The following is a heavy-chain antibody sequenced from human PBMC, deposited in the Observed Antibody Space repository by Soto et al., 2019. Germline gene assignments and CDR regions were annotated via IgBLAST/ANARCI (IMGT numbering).Heavy chain of an antibody. V-gene: IGHV4-31*03. D-gene: IGHD6-13*01. CDR1: GGSISSGGYY. J-gene: IGHJ4*02. Sequence: QVQLQESGPGLVKPSQTLSLTCTVSGGSISSGGYYWSWIRQHPGKGLEWIGYIYYSGSTYYNPSLNSRVTISVHTSKNQFSLKLSSVTAADTAVYYCARGEYSSSWYYFDYWGQGTLVTVSS. CDR2: IYYSGST. CDR3: ARGEYSSSWYYFDY.